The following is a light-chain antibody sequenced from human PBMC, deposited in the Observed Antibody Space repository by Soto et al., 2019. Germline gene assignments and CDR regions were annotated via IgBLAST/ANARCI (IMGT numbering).Light chain of an antibody. Sequence: QSVLTQPPSASGTPGQRVTISCSGSSSNIGRNTVKWYRQLPGTAPKLLIGSSDQRPSGVPDRFSGSQSGTSASPAISGLQSEEEADYNCAAWDDSLNAWAFGGGTKLTVL. CDR2: SSD. CDR1: SSNIGRNT. V-gene: IGLV1-44*01. CDR3: AAWDDSLNAWA. J-gene: IGLJ3*02.